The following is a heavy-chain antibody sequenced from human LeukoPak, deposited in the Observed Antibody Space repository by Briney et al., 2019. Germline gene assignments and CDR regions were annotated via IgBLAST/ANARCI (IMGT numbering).Heavy chain of an antibody. D-gene: IGHD3-16*02. Sequence: PGGSLRLSCAAFGFTFSSYAMHWVRQAPGKGLEWGAGISYDGSNKYYADSVKGRFTISRDNSKNTLYLQMNSLRAEDTAVYYRARDGVTFGGVIANTYYYYYMDVWGKGTTVTVSS. V-gene: IGHV3-30*04. J-gene: IGHJ6*03. CDR1: GFTFSSYA. CDR2: ISYDGSNK. CDR3: ARDGVTFGGVIANTYYYYYMDV.